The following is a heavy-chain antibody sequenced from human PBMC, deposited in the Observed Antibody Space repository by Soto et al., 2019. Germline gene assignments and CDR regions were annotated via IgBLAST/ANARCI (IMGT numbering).Heavy chain of an antibody. Sequence: AAPVKVSCKAFGYTITSYDINWVRKAIGQGLEWMGWMNPNSGNTGYAQKFQGRVTMTRNTSISTAYMELSSLRSEDTAVYYCARSYCSSTSCYAGGWGQGTLVPVSS. V-gene: IGHV1-8*01. CDR1: GYTITSYD. D-gene: IGHD2-2*01. J-gene: IGHJ4*02. CDR2: MNPNSGNT. CDR3: ARSYCSSTSCYAGG.